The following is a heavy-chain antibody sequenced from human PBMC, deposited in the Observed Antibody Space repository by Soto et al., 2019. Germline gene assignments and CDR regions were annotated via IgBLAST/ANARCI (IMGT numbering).Heavy chain of an antibody. CDR2: IYPGDSDT. V-gene: IGHV5-51*01. D-gene: IGHD4-17*01. Sequence: PGESLKISCKGSGYSFTSYWIGWVRQMPGKGLEWMGIIYPGDSDTRYSPSFQGQVTISADKSISTAYLQWSSLKASDTAMYYCARHPSMTNGDYAGHYWGQGTLVTVSS. CDR1: GYSFTSYW. CDR3: ARHPSMTNGDYAGHY. J-gene: IGHJ4*02.